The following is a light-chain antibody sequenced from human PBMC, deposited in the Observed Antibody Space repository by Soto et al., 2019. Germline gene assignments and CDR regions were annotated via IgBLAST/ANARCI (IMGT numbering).Light chain of an antibody. CDR3: CSSGGSPTYV. Sequence: QSALTQPASVSGSPGRSITISCTGTSSNVGSYKLVSWYQQDPGKAHKLMIFGVNKRPSGVSNRFSGSKSGNTASLTISGLKVEDEADYYCCSSGGSPTYVFGTGTKLTVL. CDR2: GVN. CDR1: SSNVGSYKL. J-gene: IGLJ1*01. V-gene: IGLV2-23*02.